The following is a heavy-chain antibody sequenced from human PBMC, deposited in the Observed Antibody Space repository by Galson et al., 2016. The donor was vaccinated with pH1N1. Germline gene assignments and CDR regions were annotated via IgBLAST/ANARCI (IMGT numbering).Heavy chain of an antibody. CDR3: ATFSCSSSWRSLDV. J-gene: IGHJ3*01. V-gene: IGHV1-69*13. D-gene: IGHD6-6*01. CDR2: INPVFGTT. CDR1: GATFNSYG. Sequence: SVKVSCKASGATFNSYGIHWVRQAPGKGLEWMGDINPVFGTTNYAQRFQDRVTITAHDMELSGLRSEDTAIYYCATFSCSSSWRSLDVWGQGTKVTVSS.